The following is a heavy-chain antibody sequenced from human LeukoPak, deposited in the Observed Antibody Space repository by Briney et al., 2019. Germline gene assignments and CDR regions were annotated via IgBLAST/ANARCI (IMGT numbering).Heavy chain of an antibody. CDR3: VSRKELLPDY. J-gene: IGHJ4*02. D-gene: IGHD1-26*01. CDR1: GGTFSSYA. CDR2: IIPIFGTA. Sequence: PGSSVKVSCKASGGTFSSYAISWVRQAPGQGLEWMGGIIPIFGTANYAQKFQGRVTITADESTSTAYMELSSLRSEDTAVYYCVSRKELLPDYWGQGTLVTVSS. V-gene: IGHV1-69*01.